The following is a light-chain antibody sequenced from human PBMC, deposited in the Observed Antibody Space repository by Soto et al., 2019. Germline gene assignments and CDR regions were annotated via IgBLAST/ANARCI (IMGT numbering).Light chain of an antibody. J-gene: IGLJ2*01. CDR2: DVS. Sequence: QSALTQPASVSGSPGQSITISCTGTSSDVGGYNYVSWYQQHPGKAPKVLISDVSDRPSGVSNRFSGSKSGNTASLTISGLQAEDEADYYCSSYTSASTYVLFGGGTKLTVL. CDR3: SSYTSASTYVL. V-gene: IGLV2-14*03. CDR1: SSDVGGYNY.